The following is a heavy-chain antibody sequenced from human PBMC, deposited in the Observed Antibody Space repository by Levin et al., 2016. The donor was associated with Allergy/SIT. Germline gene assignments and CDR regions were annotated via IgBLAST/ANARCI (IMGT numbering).Heavy chain of an antibody. V-gene: IGHV1-18*01. J-gene: IGHJ4*02. Sequence: WVRQAPGQGLEWMGWISAYNGNTNYAQKLQGRVTMTTDTSTSTAYMELRSLRSDDTAVYYCARDPGILRYFDWLSDVLPFDYWGQGTLVTVSS. CDR2: ISAYNGNT. CDR3: ARDPGILRYFDWLSDVLPFDY. D-gene: IGHD3-9*01.